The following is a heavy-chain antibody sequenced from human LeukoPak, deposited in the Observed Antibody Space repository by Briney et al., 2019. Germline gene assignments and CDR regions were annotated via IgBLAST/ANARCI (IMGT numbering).Heavy chain of an antibody. V-gene: IGHV3-23*01. CDR2: ICGSGGCT. J-gene: IGHJ4*02. CDR1: GITFGSFA. Sequence: PGGSLRLSCAASGITFGSFAFSWVRQAPGQGLEWVSGICGSGGCTYYADSVKGRFTISRDNSKNTLYLQMNSLRAKDTAVYYCARVGSGSDYWGQGTLVTVSS. D-gene: IGHD2-15*01. CDR3: ARVGSGSDY.